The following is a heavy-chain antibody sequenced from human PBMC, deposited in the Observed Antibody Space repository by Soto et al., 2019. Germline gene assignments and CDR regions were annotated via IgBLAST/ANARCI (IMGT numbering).Heavy chain of an antibody. CDR3: VRGSGHYFVLNN. D-gene: IGHD6-19*01. CDR1: GDSISSYY. V-gene: IGHV4-59*01. Sequence: SETLSLTCNVSGDSISSYYWNWIRQSPGKGLEWFGYRQYRGITRYNPSLQNRVTISVDTSKNQFSLMLTSVTDADTAVYFVVRGSGHYFVLNNWCRAILVTVS. CDR2: RQYRGIT. J-gene: IGHJ4*02.